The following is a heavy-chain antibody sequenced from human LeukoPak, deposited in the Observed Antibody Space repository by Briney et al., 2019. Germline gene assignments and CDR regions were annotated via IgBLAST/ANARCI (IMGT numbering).Heavy chain of an antibody. Sequence: ASVKVSCKVSGYTLTELSMHWVRQAPGKGLEWMGGFDPEDGETIYAQKFQGRVTMTEDTSTDTAYMELSSLRSEDTAVYYCATARSYYDISLRWAFDIWGQGTMVTVSS. CDR1: GYTLTELS. J-gene: IGHJ3*02. V-gene: IGHV1-24*01. CDR2: FDPEDGET. CDR3: ATARSYYDISLRWAFDI. D-gene: IGHD3-9*01.